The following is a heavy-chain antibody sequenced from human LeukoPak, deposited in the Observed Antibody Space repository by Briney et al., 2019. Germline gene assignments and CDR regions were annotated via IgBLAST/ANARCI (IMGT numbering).Heavy chain of an antibody. V-gene: IGHV4-34*01. Sequence: SETLSLTCAVFGGAFSGYYWSWIRQPPGKGLEWIGEINHSGDTKYNPSLKSRVSMSVDVSKDQFSLKLTSLTAADTAVYYCARGSRNYNNYEGADYWGQGTLVTVSS. CDR3: ARGSRNYNNYEGADY. CDR2: INHSGDT. J-gene: IGHJ4*02. CDR1: GGAFSGYY. D-gene: IGHD4-11*01.